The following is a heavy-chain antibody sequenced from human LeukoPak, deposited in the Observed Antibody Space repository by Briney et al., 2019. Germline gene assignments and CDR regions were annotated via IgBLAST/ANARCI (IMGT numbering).Heavy chain of an antibody. J-gene: IGHJ4*02. CDR3: ARDYYGSGSYLGL. V-gene: IGHV3-21*01. D-gene: IGHD3-10*01. Sequence: GESLRLSCAASGFTFSTYTMNWVRQAPGKGLEWVSSISNSNSYIYYADSVKGRFTISRDNAKNTLYLQMNSLRAEDTAVYYCARDYYGSGSYLGLWGQGTLVTVSS. CDR1: GFTFSTYT. CDR2: ISNSNSYI.